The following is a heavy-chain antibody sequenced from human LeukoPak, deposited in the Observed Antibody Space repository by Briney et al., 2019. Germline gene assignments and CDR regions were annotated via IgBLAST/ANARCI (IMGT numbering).Heavy chain of an antibody. CDR1: GFTFSTYW. J-gene: IGHJ4*02. V-gene: IGHV3-74*01. CDR2: IESDGRST. CDR3: ASLGSRYYESSGSSKGGDY. D-gene: IGHD3-22*01. Sequence: PGGSLRLSCAASGFTFSTYWMHWVRQVPGKGLVWVSEIESDGRSTTYADSVKGRFTISRDNAKNTLWLQMDSLRAEDTAVYYCASLGSRYYESSGSSKGGDYWGQGTLVTVSS.